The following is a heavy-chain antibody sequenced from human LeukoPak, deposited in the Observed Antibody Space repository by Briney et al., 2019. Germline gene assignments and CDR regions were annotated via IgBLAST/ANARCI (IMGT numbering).Heavy chain of an antibody. V-gene: IGHV3-30*02. CDR1: GFTFSSYG. J-gene: IGHJ4*02. CDR2: IRYDGSNK. D-gene: IGHD6-19*01. CDR3: ARGPGKQWLVGGVDY. Sequence: PGGSLRLSCAASGFTFSSYGMHWVRQAPGKGLEWVAFIRYDGSNKYYADSVKGRFTISRDNSKNTLYLQMNSLRAEDTAVYYCARGPGKQWLVGGVDYWGQGTLVTVSS.